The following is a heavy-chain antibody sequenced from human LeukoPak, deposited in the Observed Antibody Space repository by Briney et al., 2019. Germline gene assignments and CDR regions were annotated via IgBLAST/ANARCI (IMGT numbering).Heavy chain of an antibody. CDR3: ARAYGGNSDY. J-gene: IGHJ4*02. D-gene: IGHD4-23*01. Sequence: ASVKVSCKASGYTFINYYMHWVRQAPGQGLEWMGIINPSGGSTSYAQKFQGRVTMTRDTSTSTVYMGLSSLRSEDTAMYYCARAYGGNSDYWGQGTLVTVSS. CDR2: INPSGGST. CDR1: GYTFINYY. V-gene: IGHV1-46*01.